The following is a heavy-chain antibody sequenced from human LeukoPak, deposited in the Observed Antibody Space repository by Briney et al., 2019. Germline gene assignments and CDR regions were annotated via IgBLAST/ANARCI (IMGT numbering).Heavy chain of an antibody. V-gene: IGHV1-69*05. CDR3: ARDWGYCSGGSCYSSEAWFDP. CDR2: IIPIFGTA. Sequence: SVKVSCKASGGTFSSYAISWVRQAPGQGLEWMGRIIPIFGTANYAQKFQGRVTITTDESTSTAYMELSSLRSEDTAVYYCARDWGYCSGGSCYSSEAWFDPWGQGTLVTVSS. J-gene: IGHJ5*02. CDR1: GGTFSSYA. D-gene: IGHD2-15*01.